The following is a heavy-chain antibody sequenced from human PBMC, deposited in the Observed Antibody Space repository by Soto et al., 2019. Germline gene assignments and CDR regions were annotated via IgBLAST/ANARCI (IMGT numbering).Heavy chain of an antibody. Sequence: QVQLVQSGAEVKKPGASVTVSCKASGYTFTSYYIHWVRQAPGQGLEWMGIINPSDGDTSYAQNFQGRVTITRDTSTNTVYMEVSNLRSEDTAVYYCARDADCISPSCYAEYFQHWGQGTLVTVSS. CDR2: INPSDGDT. D-gene: IGHD2-2*01. CDR1: GYTFTSYY. V-gene: IGHV1-46*01. CDR3: ARDADCISPSCYAEYFQH. J-gene: IGHJ1*01.